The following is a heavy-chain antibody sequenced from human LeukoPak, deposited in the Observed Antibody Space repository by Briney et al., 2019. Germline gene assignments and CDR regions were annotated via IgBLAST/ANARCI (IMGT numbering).Heavy chain of an antibody. CDR3: ASTILSSIAARQGSFVY. CDR1: GGTFSSYA. D-gene: IGHD6-6*01. Sequence: PGASVKVSCKASGGTFSSYAISWVRQAPGQGLEWMGGIIPIFGTANYAQKFQGRVTITADKSTSTAYMELSSLRSEDTAVYYCASTILSSIAARQGSFVYWGQGTLVTVSS. V-gene: IGHV1-69*06. J-gene: IGHJ4*02. CDR2: IIPIFGTA.